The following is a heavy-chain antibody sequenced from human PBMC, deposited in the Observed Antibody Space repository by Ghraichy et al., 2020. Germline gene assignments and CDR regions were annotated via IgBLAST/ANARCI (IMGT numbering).Heavy chain of an antibody. CDR1: GFTFSDYY. D-gene: IGHD4-17*01. Sequence: GGSLRLSCAASGFTFSDYYMSWIRQAPGKWLEWVSYISSSGSTIYYADSVKGRFTISRDNAKNSLYLQMNSLRAEDTAVYYCASSTVTPGAFDIWGQGTMVTVSS. V-gene: IGHV3-11*01. CDR3: ASSTVTPGAFDI. CDR2: ISSSGSTI. J-gene: IGHJ3*02.